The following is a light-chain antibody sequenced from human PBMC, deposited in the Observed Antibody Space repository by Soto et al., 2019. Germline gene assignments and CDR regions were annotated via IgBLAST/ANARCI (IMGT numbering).Light chain of an antibody. Sequence: DIVMTQSPDSLALSLGERATINCRSSQSVLHSSNGNIYLAWYQQTAGQHPRVLISWSSTREAGVPDRCSGCGSGTDFTLTVSSLQAEDAAVYYCQQYQSLPFTVGPGTKVHI. CDR3: QQYQSLPFT. CDR1: QSVLHSSNGNIY. V-gene: IGKV4-1*01. J-gene: IGKJ3*01. CDR2: WSS.